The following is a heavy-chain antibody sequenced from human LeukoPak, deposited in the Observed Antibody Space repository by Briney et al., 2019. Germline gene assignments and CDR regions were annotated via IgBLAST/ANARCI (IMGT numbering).Heavy chain of an antibody. CDR2: VRYDGSNT. CDR1: GFTFSSYG. D-gene: IGHD6-19*01. CDR3: AKGVRSGWSHFDY. J-gene: IGHJ4*02. V-gene: IGHV3-30*02. Sequence: GGSLRLSCAASGFTFSSYGMHWVRQAPGKGLEWVAFVRYDGSNTDYADSVKGRFTISRDNSKNTVYLQMNSLRPEDTAVYYCAKGVRSGWSHFDYWGQGTLVAVSS.